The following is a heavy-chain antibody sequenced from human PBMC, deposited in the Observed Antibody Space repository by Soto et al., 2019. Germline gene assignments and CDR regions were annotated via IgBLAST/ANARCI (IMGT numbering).Heavy chain of an antibody. D-gene: IGHD3-16*02. Sequence: QVQLVQSGAEVKKPGASVKVSCKASGYTFTSYGISWVRQAPGQGLEWMGWISAYNGNTNYAQKLPGRVTMTTATSMSTAYMELRSMRSDDTAVYYCARDPIYDYVWGSYLDYWGQGTLVTVSS. J-gene: IGHJ4*02. V-gene: IGHV1-18*04. CDR1: GYTFTSYG. CDR2: ISAYNGNT. CDR3: ARDPIYDYVWGSYLDY.